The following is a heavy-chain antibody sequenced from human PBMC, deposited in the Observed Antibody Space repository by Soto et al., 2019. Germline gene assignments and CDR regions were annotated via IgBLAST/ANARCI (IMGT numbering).Heavy chain of an antibody. Sequence: SETLSLTCAVYGGSFSGYYWSWIRQPPGKGLEWIGEINHSGSTNYNPSLKSRVTISVDTSKNQFSLKLSSVTAADTAVYYCARGYWVYYYGSGSCCNWFDPWGQGTLVTVSS. CDR1: GGSFSGYY. CDR3: ARGYWVYYYGSGSCCNWFDP. J-gene: IGHJ5*02. CDR2: INHSGST. D-gene: IGHD3-10*01. V-gene: IGHV4-34*01.